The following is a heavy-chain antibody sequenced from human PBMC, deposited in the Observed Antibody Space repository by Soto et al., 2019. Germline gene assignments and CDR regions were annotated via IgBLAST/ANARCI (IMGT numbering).Heavy chain of an antibody. CDR2: IYRGSP. CDR1: GGSVSTGTYY. CDR3: ARDQGLGAGYFDL. V-gene: IGHV4-61*01. J-gene: IGHJ2*01. D-gene: IGHD7-27*01. Sequence: SETLSLTCTVSGGSVSTGTYYWIWIRQPAGKGLEWMGYIYRGSPNYNPSLESRLTISVDTSRTQFSLMLKSVTAADTAVYYCARDQGLGAGYFDLWGRGTLVTVSS.